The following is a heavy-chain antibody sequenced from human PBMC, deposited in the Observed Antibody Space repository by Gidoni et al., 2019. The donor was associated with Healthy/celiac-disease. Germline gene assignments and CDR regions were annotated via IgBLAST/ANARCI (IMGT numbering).Heavy chain of an antibody. J-gene: IGHJ4*02. V-gene: IGHV4-34*01. D-gene: IGHD6-19*01. Sequence: QVQLQQWGAGLLKPSETLSLTCAVYGGSFSGYYWSWIRQPPGKGLAWIGEINHSGSTNYNPSLKSRVTISVDTSKNQFSLKLSSVTAADTAVYYCARTRDSSGWYSDYWGQGTLVTVSS. CDR1: GGSFSGYY. CDR3: ARTRDSSGWYSDY. CDR2: INHSGST.